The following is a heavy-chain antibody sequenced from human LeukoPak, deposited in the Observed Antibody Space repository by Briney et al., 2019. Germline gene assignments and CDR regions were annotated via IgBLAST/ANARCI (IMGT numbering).Heavy chain of an antibody. Sequence: PSETLSLTCTVSGGSISSYYWSWIRQPPGKGLEWIGYIYTSGSTNHNPSLKSRVTISVDTSKNQFSLKLSSVTAADTAVYYCARQVEGYCSGGSCYSSYFDYWGQGTLVTVSS. D-gene: IGHD2-15*01. V-gene: IGHV4-4*09. J-gene: IGHJ4*02. CDR1: GGSISSYY. CDR2: IYTSGST. CDR3: ARQVEGYCSGGSCYSSYFDY.